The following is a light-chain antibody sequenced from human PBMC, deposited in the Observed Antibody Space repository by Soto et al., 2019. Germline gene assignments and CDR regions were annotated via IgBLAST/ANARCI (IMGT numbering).Light chain of an antibody. CDR3: NSFTISNDLL. CDR1: SSDVGGSRF. CDR2: EVS. V-gene: IGLV2-14*01. J-gene: IGLJ3*02. Sequence: QSVLTQPASVSGSPGQSITISCTGTSSDVGGSRFVSWYQQHPDKAPELLIYEVSNRPSGVSIRFSGSKSGNTASPTNSGLQAEDEAYYYCNSFTISNDLLFCGGTKVTVL.